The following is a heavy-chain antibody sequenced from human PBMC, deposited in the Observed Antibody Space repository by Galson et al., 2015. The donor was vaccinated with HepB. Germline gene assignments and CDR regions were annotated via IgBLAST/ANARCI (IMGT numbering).Heavy chain of an antibody. CDR2: IYYDGST. Sequence: ETLSLTCTVSGGSITSNYWSWIRQPPGKGLEWIGNIYYDGSTNYNPSLKSRVTISVDTSKSHFSLKLNSVTAADTATYYCARELRTSGWHDAFDIWGQGTMVSVSS. V-gene: IGHV4-59*01. CDR1: GGSITSNY. D-gene: IGHD6-19*01. J-gene: IGHJ3*02. CDR3: ARELRTSGWHDAFDI.